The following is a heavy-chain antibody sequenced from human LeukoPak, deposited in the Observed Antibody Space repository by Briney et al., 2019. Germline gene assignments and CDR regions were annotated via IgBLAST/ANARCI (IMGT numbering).Heavy chain of an antibody. J-gene: IGHJ4*02. CDR3: ASSTNYYDSSGPTWSY. V-gene: IGHV4-34*01. CDR2: IYYSGST. Sequence: SETLSLTCAVYGGSFSGYYWSWIRQPPGKGLEWIGSIYYSGSTYYNPSLKSRVTISVDTSKNQFSLKLSSVTAADTAVYYCASSTNYYDSSGPTWSYWGQGTLVTVSS. D-gene: IGHD3-22*01. CDR1: GGSFSGYY.